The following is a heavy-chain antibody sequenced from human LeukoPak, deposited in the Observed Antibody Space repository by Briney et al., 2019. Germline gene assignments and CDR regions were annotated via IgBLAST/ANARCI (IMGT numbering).Heavy chain of an antibody. Sequence: SETLSLTWTVSGGSISSNIYYWGWIREPPGKGLGWIGSNSGNTYYNPSLKSRVTISVDTSKNQFSLKLSSLTAADTAVYYCARLKKERFGELISRLTSTPRYYFDYWGQGTQVTVSS. D-gene: IGHD3-10*01. V-gene: IGHV4-39*01. CDR2: NSGNT. CDR3: ARLKKERFGELISRLTSTPRYYFDY. CDR1: GGSISSNIYY. J-gene: IGHJ4*02.